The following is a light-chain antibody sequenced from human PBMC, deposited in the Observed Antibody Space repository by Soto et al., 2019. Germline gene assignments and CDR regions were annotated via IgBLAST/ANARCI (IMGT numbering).Light chain of an antibody. CDR2: RAS. CDR1: QHIYYN. Sequence: IVMTQSPATVSVSPGESATLSCRASQHIYYNVAWYQHRPGQAPRLLIYRASTRSPGVPARFTGSVSGTEFTITISSLQPEDFTVYACLQYHNLWAFGQGTKVEI. CDR3: LQYHNLWA. J-gene: IGKJ1*01. V-gene: IGKV3-15*01.